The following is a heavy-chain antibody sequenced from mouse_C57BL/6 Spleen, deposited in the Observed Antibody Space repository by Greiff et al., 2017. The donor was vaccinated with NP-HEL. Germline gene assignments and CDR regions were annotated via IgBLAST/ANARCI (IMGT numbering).Heavy chain of an antibody. D-gene: IGHD2-2*01. CDR1: GYTFTSYW. V-gene: IGHV1-59*01. CDR3: ARTGGYDVMDY. CDR2: IDPSDSYT. Sequence: VQLQQPGAELVRPGTSVKLSCKASGYTFTSYWMHWVKQRPGQGLEWIGVIDPSDSYTNYNQKFKGKATLTVDTSSSTAYMQLSSLTSEDSAVYYCARTGGYDVMDYWGQGTSVTVSS. J-gene: IGHJ4*01.